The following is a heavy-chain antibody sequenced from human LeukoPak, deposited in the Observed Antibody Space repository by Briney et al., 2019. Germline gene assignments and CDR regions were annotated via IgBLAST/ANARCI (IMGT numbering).Heavy chain of an antibody. CDR1: GYTFTGYY. Sequence: ASVKVSCKASGYTFTGYYMHWVRRAPGQGLEWMGIINPSGGSTSYAQKFQGRVTMTRDTSTSTVYMELSSLRSEDTAVYYCARVGPRGDLFDYWGQGTLVTVSS. J-gene: IGHJ4*02. V-gene: IGHV1-46*01. CDR2: INPSGGST. D-gene: IGHD2-21*02. CDR3: ARVGPRGDLFDY.